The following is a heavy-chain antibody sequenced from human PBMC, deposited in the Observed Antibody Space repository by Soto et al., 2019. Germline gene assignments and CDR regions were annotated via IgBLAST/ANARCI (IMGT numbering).Heavy chain of an antibody. CDR3: ATPSVTASYYYMDV. CDR2: ISTYNGNT. V-gene: IGHV1-18*01. J-gene: IGHJ6*03. Sequence: QVQLVQSGAEVKQPGASVKVSCKASGYTFTNYGFTWVRQAPGQGLEWLGWISTYNGNTKYAQKVQGRLTMTTDTSTRTDNMELTSLRSDDTALYYCATPSVTASYYYMDVWGKGSTVTVSS. D-gene: IGHD2-21*02. CDR1: GYTFTNYG.